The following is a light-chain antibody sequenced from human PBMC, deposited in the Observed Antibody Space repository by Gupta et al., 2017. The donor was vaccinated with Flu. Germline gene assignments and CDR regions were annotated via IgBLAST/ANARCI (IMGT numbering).Light chain of an antibody. CDR1: NSDIGSYNY. V-gene: IGLV2-14*01. CDR2: EVN. Sequence: QSALTQPASVSGSPGQSITISCLGTNSDIGSYNYVSWYQQHPGKPPKLVIFEVNKRPSGVSIRFSGSKSGNTASLTITGLQAEDEGHYYCSSYTGSYNLFGGGTKLTVL. J-gene: IGLJ2*01. CDR3: SSYTGSYNL.